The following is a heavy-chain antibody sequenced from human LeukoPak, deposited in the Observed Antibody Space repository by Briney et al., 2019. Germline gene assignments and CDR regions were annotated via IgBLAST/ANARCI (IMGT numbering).Heavy chain of an antibody. CDR2: INSDGSST. J-gene: IGHJ5*02. CDR3: ARAQYIPPFDP. V-gene: IGHV3-74*01. Sequence: GGSLRLSCAASGFTFSSYWMHWVRQASGKGLVWVSRINSDGSSTSYADSVKGRFTISRDNAKNTLYLQMNSLRAEDTAVYYCARAQYIPPFDPWGQGTLVTVSS. CDR1: GFTFSSYW. D-gene: IGHD6-6*01.